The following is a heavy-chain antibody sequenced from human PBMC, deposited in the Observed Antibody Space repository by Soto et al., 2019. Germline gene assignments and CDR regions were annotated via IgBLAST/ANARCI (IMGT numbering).Heavy chain of an antibody. CDR2: ISAYNGNT. CDR1: GYSFASYD. J-gene: IGHJ4*02. Sequence: QVQLVQSGAEVKKPGASVKVSFKTSGYSFASYDISWMRKAPGQGLEWMGWISAYNGNTNYAQKLQGRVTMTTDTSTSTAYMELRSLRSDDTAVYYCARDPPPPDYWGQGTLVTVSS. CDR3: ARDPPPPDY. V-gene: IGHV1-18*01.